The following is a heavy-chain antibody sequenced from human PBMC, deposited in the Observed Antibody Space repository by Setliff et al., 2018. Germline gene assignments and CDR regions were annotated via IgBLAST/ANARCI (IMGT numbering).Heavy chain of an antibody. Sequence: GASVKVSCKASGGTFSSYAIDWVRQAPGQGLEWMGGIIPMFGTTNYAQRFRGRVTITADESTTTAYLELSSLRSEDTAVYYCARVRDCSGWYYFDYWAQGTLVTVSS. CDR2: IIPMFGTT. CDR3: ARVRDCSGWYYFDY. V-gene: IGHV1-69*13. CDR1: GGTFSSYA. D-gene: IGHD2-15*01. J-gene: IGHJ4*02.